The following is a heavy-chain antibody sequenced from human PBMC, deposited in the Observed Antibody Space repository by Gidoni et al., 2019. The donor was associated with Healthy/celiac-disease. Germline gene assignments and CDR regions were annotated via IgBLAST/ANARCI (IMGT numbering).Heavy chain of an antibody. V-gene: IGHV1-69*01. D-gene: IGHD1-1*01. CDR3: ARVPFDWNDVGDAFDI. CDR2: IIPIFGTA. CDR1: GGTFTSYA. J-gene: IGHJ3*02. Sequence: QVQLVQSGAEVKTPGSSVKVSCKPSGGTFTSYAISWVRRAPGQGLEWMGGIIPIFGTANYAQKFQGRVTITADESTSTAYMELSSLRSEDTAVYYCARVPFDWNDVGDAFDIWGQGTMVTVSS.